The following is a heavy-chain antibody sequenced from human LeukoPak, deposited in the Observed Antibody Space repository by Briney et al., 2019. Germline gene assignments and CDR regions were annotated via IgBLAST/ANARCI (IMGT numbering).Heavy chain of an antibody. V-gene: IGHV3-30-3*01. D-gene: IGHD6-6*01. Sequence: GRSLRLSCAASGFTFSSYAMHWVRQAPGKGLEWVAVISYDGSNKYYADSVKGRFTISRDNSKNTLYLQMNSLRAEDTAVYYCARDEYGSANFDYWGQGTLVTVSS. CDR2: ISYDGSNK. J-gene: IGHJ4*02. CDR1: GFTFSSYA. CDR3: ARDEYGSANFDY.